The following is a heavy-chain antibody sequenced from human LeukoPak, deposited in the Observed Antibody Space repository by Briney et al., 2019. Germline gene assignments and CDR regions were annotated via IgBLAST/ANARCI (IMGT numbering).Heavy chain of an antibody. CDR2: INHSGST. D-gene: IGHD6-13*01. V-gene: IGHV4-34*01. J-gene: IGHJ4*02. Sequence: SETLSLTCTVSGASISNYYWSWIRQPPGKGLEWIGEINHSGSTNYNPSLKSRVTISVDTSKNQFSLKLSSVTAADTAVYYCARGRSGKGAAAGPAIDYWGQGTLVTVSS. CDR1: GASISNYY. CDR3: ARGRSGKGAAAGPAIDY.